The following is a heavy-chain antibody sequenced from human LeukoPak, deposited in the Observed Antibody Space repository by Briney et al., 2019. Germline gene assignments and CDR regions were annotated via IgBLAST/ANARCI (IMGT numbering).Heavy chain of an antibody. CDR1: GFTFSSYG. Sequence: PGGSLRLSCAASGFTFSSYGMHWVRPARGKGLEWVVVIWYDGSNKYYVDSVKGRFTISRDNSENTLYLQMHSLRAEDMALYYCAREGSTTGTRGFDYWGQGTLVTVSS. J-gene: IGHJ4*02. CDR2: IWYDGSNK. D-gene: IGHD1-1*01. CDR3: AREGSTTGTRGFDY. V-gene: IGHV3-33*01.